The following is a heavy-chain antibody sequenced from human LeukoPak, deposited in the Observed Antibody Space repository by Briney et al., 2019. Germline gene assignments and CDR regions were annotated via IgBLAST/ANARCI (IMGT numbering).Heavy chain of an antibody. CDR2: IYYSGST. CDR1: GDSISSSSYY. V-gene: IGHV4-39*01. J-gene: IGHJ5*02. CDR3: ARLSLLLWFGELRYKWFDP. Sequence: PSETLSLTCTVSGDSISSSSYYWGWIRQPPGKGLEWIGNIYYSGSTYYNPSLKSRVTISVDTSKNQFSLRLYSVTAADTAVYYCARLSLLLWFGELRYKWFDPWGQETLVTVSS. D-gene: IGHD3-10*01.